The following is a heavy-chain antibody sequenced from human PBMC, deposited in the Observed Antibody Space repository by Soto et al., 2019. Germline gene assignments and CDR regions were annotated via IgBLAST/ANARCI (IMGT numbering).Heavy chain of an antibody. CDR3: ARGVPYYYYYGMDV. CDR2: IYYSGST. D-gene: IGHD3-10*01. CDR1: GCSISSYY. J-gene: IGHJ6*02. Sequence: PSETLSLTCTVSGCSISSYYWSWIRQPPGKRLEWIGYIYYSGSTNYNPSLKSRVTISVDTSKNQFSLKLSSVTAADTSVYYCARGVPYYYYYGMDVWGQGTTVTVSS. V-gene: IGHV4-59*01.